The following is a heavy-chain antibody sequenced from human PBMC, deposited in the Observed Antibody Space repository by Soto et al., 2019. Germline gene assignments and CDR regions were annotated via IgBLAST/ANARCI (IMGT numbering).Heavy chain of an antibody. CDR2: IYHSGST. Sequence: SETLSLTCAVSGYSISSGYYWGWIRQPPGKGLEWIGSIYHSGSTYYNPSLKSRVTTSVDTSKNQFSLKLSSVTAADTAVYYCARDDYYDSSGYLGGAFDIWGQGTMVTVSS. V-gene: IGHV4-38-2*02. D-gene: IGHD3-22*01. CDR3: ARDDYYDSSGYLGGAFDI. J-gene: IGHJ3*02. CDR1: GYSISSGYY.